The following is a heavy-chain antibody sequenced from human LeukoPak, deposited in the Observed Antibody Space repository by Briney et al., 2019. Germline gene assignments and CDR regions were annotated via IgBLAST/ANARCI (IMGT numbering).Heavy chain of an antibody. Sequence: GGALRLSCAASGVTFDIYWLGWGRQARGKGLERGAPMKEVGTARQYVDSVKGGFAISRENAQNSLFLQMDSLRAEDTAVYYCAIVIFRVSLYSGLDVWGQGTTVTVSS. CDR1: GVTFDIYW. J-gene: IGHJ6*02. V-gene: IGHV3-7*01. CDR3: AIVIFRVSLYSGLDV. CDR2: MKEVGTAR. D-gene: IGHD2-21*01.